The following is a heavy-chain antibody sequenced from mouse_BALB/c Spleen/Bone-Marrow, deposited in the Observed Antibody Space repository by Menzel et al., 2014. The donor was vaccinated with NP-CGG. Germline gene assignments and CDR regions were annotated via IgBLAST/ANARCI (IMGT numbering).Heavy chain of an antibody. CDR3: ARSLYGYDWYFDV. D-gene: IGHD2-2*01. J-gene: IGHJ1*01. CDR2: INPYNDDT. Sequence: VQLQQSGPELVKPGASVKMSCKASGYTFTSYVMHWVKQKPGLGLEWIGYINPYNDDTEYNEKFKGKATLTSDKSSSTAYMELSSLTSEDSAVFYCARSLYGYDWYFDVWGAGTTVNVAS. CDR1: GYTFTSYV. V-gene: IGHV1-14*01.